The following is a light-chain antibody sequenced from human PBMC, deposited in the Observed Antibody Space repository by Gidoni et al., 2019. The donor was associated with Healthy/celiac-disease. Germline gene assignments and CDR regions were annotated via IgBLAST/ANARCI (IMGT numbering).Light chain of an antibody. CDR1: QSISSY. CDR2: AAS. CDR3: QQSYSTPWT. J-gene: IGKJ1*01. Sequence: DIQMTQSPPSLSASVGDRVTITCRARQSISSYLNWYQQKPGKAPKLLIDAASSLQSGVPSRFSGSGSGTDFTLTISSLQPEDFATYYCQQSYSTPWTFGQGTKVEIK. V-gene: IGKV1-39*01.